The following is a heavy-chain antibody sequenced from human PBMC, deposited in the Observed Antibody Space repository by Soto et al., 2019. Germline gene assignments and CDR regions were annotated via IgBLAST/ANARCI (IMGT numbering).Heavy chain of an antibody. D-gene: IGHD3-3*01. CDR1: GFTFSSYA. Sequence: QVQLVESGGGVVQPGRSLRLSCEASGFTFSSYARQWVRQAPGKGLEWVAVISYDGSNNYYADSVKGRFTISRDNSKNTLYLQMNSLRAEDTAVYYCARDQGVITPYYYYGMDVWGQGTTVTVSS. J-gene: IGHJ6*02. CDR3: ARDQGVITPYYYYGMDV. V-gene: IGHV3-30-3*01. CDR2: ISYDGSNN.